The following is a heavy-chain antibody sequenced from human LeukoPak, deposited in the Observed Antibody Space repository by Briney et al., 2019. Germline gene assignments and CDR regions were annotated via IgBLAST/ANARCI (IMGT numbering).Heavy chain of an antibody. D-gene: IGHD5-12*01. CDR2: IWYDGSQK. Sequence: QPGRSLRVPCAASGFTFNTHGMHWVRQAPGKGLEWVAVIWYDGSQKYYVDSVKGRFTISRDNSKNMMYLQMNSLGAEDTAVYYCARVLTVATIPDSWGQGTLVTVSS. CDR1: GFTFNTHG. J-gene: IGHJ4*02. CDR3: ARVLTVATIPDS. V-gene: IGHV3-33*01.